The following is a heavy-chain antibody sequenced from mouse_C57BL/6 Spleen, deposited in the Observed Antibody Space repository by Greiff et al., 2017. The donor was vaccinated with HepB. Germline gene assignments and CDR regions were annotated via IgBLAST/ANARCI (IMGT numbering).Heavy chain of an antibody. J-gene: IGHJ1*03. CDR1: GYTFTNYW. CDR2: IYPGGGYT. Sequence: QVQLQQSGAELVRPGTSVKMSCKASGYTFTNYWIGWAKQRPGHGLEWIGDIYPGGGYTNYNEKFKGKATLTADKSSSTAYMQFSSLTSEDSAIYDCASRTGTGYFDVWGTGTTVTVSS. CDR3: ASRTGTGYFDV. D-gene: IGHD4-1*01. V-gene: IGHV1-63*01.